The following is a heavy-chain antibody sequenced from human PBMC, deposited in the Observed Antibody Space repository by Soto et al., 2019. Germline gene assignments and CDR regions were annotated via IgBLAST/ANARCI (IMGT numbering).Heavy chain of an antibody. J-gene: IGHJ6*02. CDR2: IYHSGST. Sequence: SETLSLTCAVSGGSISSGGYSWSWIRQPPGKGLEWIGYIYHSGSTSYNPSLKSRVTISVDRSKNQFSLKLSSVTAADTAVYYCARDSYYYGMDVWGQGTTVTVSS. CDR3: ARDSYYYGMDV. CDR1: GGSISSGGYS. V-gene: IGHV4-30-2*01.